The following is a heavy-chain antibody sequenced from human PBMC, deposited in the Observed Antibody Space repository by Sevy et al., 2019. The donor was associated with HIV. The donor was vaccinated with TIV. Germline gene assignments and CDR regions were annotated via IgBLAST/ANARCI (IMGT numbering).Heavy chain of an antibody. Sequence: SETLSLTCIVSGGSIGRNSYDWGWIRPSPGKGLEWVGSIFFSGRTNYATSLKSRVTISVDKSKNQLSLQMRSVTATYTALYYCARHGGLVDRGFDYWGQGTLVTVSS. CDR1: GGSIGRNSYD. V-gene: IGHV4-39*01. CDR3: ARHGGLVDRGFDY. D-gene: IGHD3-10*01. CDR2: IFFSGRT. J-gene: IGHJ4*02.